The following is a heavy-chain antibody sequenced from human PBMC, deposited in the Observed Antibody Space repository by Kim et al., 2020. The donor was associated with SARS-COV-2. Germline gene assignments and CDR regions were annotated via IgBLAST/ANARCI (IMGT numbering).Heavy chain of an antibody. V-gene: IGHV4-59*13. Sequence: SETLSLTCTVSGGSISSYYWSWIRQPPGKGLDWIGYIYYSGSTNYNPSLQSRVTMSVDTSKNQFSLKLSSVTAADTAVYYCARGRGWFYPDYWAREPWSPSPQ. CDR3: ARGRGWFYPDY. J-gene: IGHJ4*02. D-gene: IGHD2-15*01. CDR1: GGSISSYY. CDR2: IYYSGST.